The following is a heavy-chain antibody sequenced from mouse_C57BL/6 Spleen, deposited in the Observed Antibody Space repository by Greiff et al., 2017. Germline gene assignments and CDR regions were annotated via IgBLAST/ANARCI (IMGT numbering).Heavy chain of an antibody. Sequence: DVKLVESGGGLVQPGGSLKLSCAASGFTFSDYYMYWVRQTPEKRLEWVAYISNGGGSTYYPATVKGRFTISRDNAKNTLYLQMSRLKSEDTAMYYCARQDGYYWYFDVWGTGTTVTVSS. CDR2: ISNGGGST. V-gene: IGHV5-12*01. CDR1: GFTFSDYY. J-gene: IGHJ1*03. CDR3: ARQDGYYWYFDV. D-gene: IGHD2-3*01.